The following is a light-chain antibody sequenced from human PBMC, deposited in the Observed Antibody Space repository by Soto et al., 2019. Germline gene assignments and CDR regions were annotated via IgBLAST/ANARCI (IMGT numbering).Light chain of an antibody. V-gene: IGLV2-14*01. CDR3: SSSTRSSTRV. Sequence: QSALTQPASVSGSPGQSITISCTGTSSDVGGYNYVSWYQQHPGKAPKLMIYDVSNRPSGVSNRFSGPKSGNTASLTISGLQAEDEADYYCSSSTRSSTRVFGGGTKLTVL. CDR1: SSDVGGYNY. CDR2: DVS. J-gene: IGLJ2*01.